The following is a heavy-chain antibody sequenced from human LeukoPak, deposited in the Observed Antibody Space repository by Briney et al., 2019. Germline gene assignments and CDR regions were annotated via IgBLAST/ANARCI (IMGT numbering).Heavy chain of an antibody. Sequence: GASVKVSCKASGYTFTGYGISWVRQAPGQGLEWMGWISAYNGNTNYAQKLQGRVTMTTDTSTSTAYMELRSLRSDDTAVYYCARAVESGSYYYYYGMDVWGQGTTVTVSS. J-gene: IGHJ6*02. V-gene: IGHV1-18*01. D-gene: IGHD1-26*01. CDR3: ARAVESGSYYYYYGMDV. CDR2: ISAYNGNT. CDR1: GYTFTGYG.